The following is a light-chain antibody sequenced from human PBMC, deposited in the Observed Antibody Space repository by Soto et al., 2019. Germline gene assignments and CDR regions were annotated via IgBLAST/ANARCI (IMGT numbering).Light chain of an antibody. J-gene: IGKJ5*01. CDR3: QQYYNKVT. CDR1: QSVLYSSNNKNY. CDR2: WAS. V-gene: IGKV4-1*01. Sequence: DIVMTQSPDSLAVSLGERATINCKSSQSVLYSSNNKNYLAWYQQKSGQPPKLLISWASTRESGVPDRFSGSGSGTDFTPTISSLQAEDVAVYYCQQYYNKVTFGQGTRLEIK.